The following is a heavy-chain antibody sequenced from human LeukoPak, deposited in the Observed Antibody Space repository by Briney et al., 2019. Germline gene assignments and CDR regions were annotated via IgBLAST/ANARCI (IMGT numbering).Heavy chain of an antibody. Sequence: SETLSLTCTVSGGSISSYYWSWIRQPPGKELEWIGYIYYSGSTNYNPSLKSRVTISVDTSKNQFSLKLSSVTAADTAVYYCARVPLGYCSSTSCPYYYYYGMDVWGKGTTVTVSS. CDR2: IYYSGST. J-gene: IGHJ6*04. CDR3: ARVPLGYCSSTSCPYYYYYGMDV. V-gene: IGHV4-59*01. D-gene: IGHD2-2*01. CDR1: GGSISSYY.